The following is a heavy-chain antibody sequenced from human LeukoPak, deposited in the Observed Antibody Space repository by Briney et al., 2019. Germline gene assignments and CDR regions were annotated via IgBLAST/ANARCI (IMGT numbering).Heavy chain of an antibody. Sequence: GGSLRLSCAASGFTFSSYSMNWVRQAPGKGLEWVSSISSSSSYIYYADSVKGRFTISRDNAKNSLYLQMNSLRAEDTAAYYCASGKDPGGAFDIWGQGTMVTVSS. CDR1: GFTFSSYS. D-gene: IGHD1-14*01. CDR2: ISSSSSYI. CDR3: ASGKDPGGAFDI. V-gene: IGHV3-21*01. J-gene: IGHJ3*02.